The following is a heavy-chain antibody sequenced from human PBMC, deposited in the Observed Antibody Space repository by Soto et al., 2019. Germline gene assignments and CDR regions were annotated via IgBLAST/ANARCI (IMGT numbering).Heavy chain of an antibody. CDR2: ISAYNGNT. CDR1: GYTFTSYG. V-gene: IGHV1-18*04. CDR3: AAFKLRFLEWLTYGMDV. J-gene: IGHJ6*02. D-gene: IGHD3-3*01. Sequence: ASVKVSCKASGYTFTSYGISWVRQAPGQALEWMGWISAYNGNTNYAQKLQGRVTMTTDTSTSTAYMELRSLRSDDTAVYYCAAFKLRFLEWLTYGMDVWGQGTTVTVSS.